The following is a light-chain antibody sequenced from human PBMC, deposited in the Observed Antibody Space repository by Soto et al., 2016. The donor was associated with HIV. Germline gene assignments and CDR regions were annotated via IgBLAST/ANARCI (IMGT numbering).Light chain of an antibody. CDR3: QQSSRTPRT. CDR1: QSISTY. Sequence: DIQMTQSPSSLSLPIGDRVTITCRASQSISTYLNWYQQKPGRAPKLLISAASSLQSGVPSRFSGRGSGTDFTLTISSLQHDDLATYYCQQSSRTPRTFGQGTKVEIK. J-gene: IGKJ1*01. CDR2: AAS. V-gene: IGKV1-39*01.